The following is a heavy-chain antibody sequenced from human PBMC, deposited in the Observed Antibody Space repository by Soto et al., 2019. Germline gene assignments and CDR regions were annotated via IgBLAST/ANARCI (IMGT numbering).Heavy chain of an antibody. J-gene: IGHJ5*02. D-gene: IGHD4-17*01. V-gene: IGHV3-23*01. Sequence: EVQLLESGGGLVQPGGSLRLSCAASGFTFSSYAMSWVRQAPGKGLEWVSAISGSGGSTYYADSVKGRFTISRDNSKNTLYLQTNSLRAEDTAVYYCARDWVRTTVTTRSVWFDPWGQGTLVTVSS. CDR3: ARDWVRTTVTTRSVWFDP. CDR2: ISGSGGST. CDR1: GFTFSSYA.